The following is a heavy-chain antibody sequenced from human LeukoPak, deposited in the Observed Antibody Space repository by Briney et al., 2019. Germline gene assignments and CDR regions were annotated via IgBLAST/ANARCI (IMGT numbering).Heavy chain of an antibody. D-gene: IGHD2-2*01. Sequence: GGSLRPSCAASGFTFSSYSMNWVRQAPGKGLEWVSSISSSSSYIYYADSVKGRFTISRDNAKNSLHLQMNSLRAEDTAVYHCARDFRCSSTSCYYSDYWGQGTLVTVSS. CDR1: GFTFSSYS. CDR3: ARDFRCSSTSCYYSDY. CDR2: ISSSSSYI. J-gene: IGHJ4*02. V-gene: IGHV3-21*01.